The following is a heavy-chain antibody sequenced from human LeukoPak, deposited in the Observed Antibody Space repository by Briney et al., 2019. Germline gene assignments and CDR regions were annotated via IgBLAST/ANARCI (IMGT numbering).Heavy chain of an antibody. Sequence: GGSLRLSCAASGLTFSSYWMSWVRQAPGKGLEWVANIKQDGSEKYYVDSVKGRFTISRDNAKKSLYLEMNSLRAEDTAVYYCARGASGIQIWFFDPWGQGTLVTVSS. CDR3: ARGASGIQIWFFDP. V-gene: IGHV3-7*01. J-gene: IGHJ5*02. CDR1: GLTFSSYW. D-gene: IGHD5-18*01. CDR2: IKQDGSEK.